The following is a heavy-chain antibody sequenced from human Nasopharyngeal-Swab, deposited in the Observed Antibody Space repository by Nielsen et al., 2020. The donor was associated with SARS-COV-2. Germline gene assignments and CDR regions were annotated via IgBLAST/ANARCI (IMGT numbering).Heavy chain of an antibody. Sequence: GESLKISCAASGFTFSSYAMSWVRQAPGKGLEWVSAISGSGGSTHYADSVKGRFTISRDNSKNTLYLQMNSLRAEDTAVYYCAKVSWEWELLRWYFDYWGQGTLVTVSS. V-gene: IGHV3-23*01. CDR3: AKVSWEWELLRWYFDY. CDR1: GFTFSSYA. J-gene: IGHJ4*02. CDR2: ISGSGGST. D-gene: IGHD1-26*01.